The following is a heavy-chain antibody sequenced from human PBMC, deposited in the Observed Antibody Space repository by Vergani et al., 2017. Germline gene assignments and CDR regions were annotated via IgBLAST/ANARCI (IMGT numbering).Heavy chain of an antibody. J-gene: IGHJ3*02. CDR2: IFSNDEK. CDR1: GGSFSGYYW. V-gene: IGHV2-26*01. Sequence: QWGAGLLKPSETLSLTCAVYGGSFSGYYWSWIRQPPGKALEWLAHIFSNDEKSYSTSLKSRLTISKDTSKSQVVLTMTNMDPVDTATYYCARMGRYCSSTSCRMGAFDIWGQGTMVTVSS. D-gene: IGHD2-2*01. CDR3: ARMGRYCSSTSCRMGAFDI.